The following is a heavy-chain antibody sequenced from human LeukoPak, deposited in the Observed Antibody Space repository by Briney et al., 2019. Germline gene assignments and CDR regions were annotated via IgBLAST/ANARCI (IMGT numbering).Heavy chain of an antibody. CDR1: GYTFTSYY. CDR2: INPSGGST. D-gene: IGHD6-19*01. Sequence: ASVKVSCKASGYTFTSYYMHWVRQAPGQGLEWMGIINPSGGSTGYAQKFQGRVTMTRDTSTSTVYMELSSLRSEDTAVYYCARDKGATPGIAVAGGWYYYGMDVWGQGTTVTVSS. CDR3: ARDKGATPGIAVAGGWYYYGMDV. J-gene: IGHJ6*02. V-gene: IGHV1-46*01.